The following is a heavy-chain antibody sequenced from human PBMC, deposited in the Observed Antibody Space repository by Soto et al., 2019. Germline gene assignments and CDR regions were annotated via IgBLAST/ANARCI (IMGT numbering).Heavy chain of an antibody. D-gene: IGHD2-2*01. V-gene: IGHV6-1*01. CDR2: TYYRSKWYN. J-gene: IGHJ4*02. CDR3: ATSPYCSSTSCSTSYFDD. CDR1: GDSVSSNSAA. Sequence: SQTLSLTCAISGDSVSSNSAAWNWIRQSPSRGLEWLGRTYYRSKWYNDYAVSVKSRITINPDTSKNQFTLQLNSVTPEDTAVYYCATSPYCSSTSCSTSYFDDWGQGTLVPVSS.